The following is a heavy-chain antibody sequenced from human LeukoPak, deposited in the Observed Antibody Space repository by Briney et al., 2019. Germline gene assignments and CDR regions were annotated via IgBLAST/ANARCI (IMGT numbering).Heavy chain of an antibody. CDR3: ARDEGTYGMDV. D-gene: IGHD1-1*01. J-gene: IGHJ6*02. V-gene: IGHV3-74*01. Sequence: GGSLRLSCAASGFTFSSYRMHWVCQTPGEGLVWVSRINRDGSTTNYADSVKGRFAISRDNAKNTLYLQMNSLRAEDAAVYYCARDEGTYGMDVWGQGTTVTVSS. CDR1: GFTFSSYR. CDR2: INRDGSTT.